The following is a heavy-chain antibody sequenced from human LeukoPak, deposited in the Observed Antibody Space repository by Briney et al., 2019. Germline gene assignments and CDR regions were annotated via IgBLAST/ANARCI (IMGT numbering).Heavy chain of an antibody. J-gene: IGHJ4*02. D-gene: IGHD4-17*01. Sequence: ASVKVSCKASGYTFTNYAMHWVRQAPGQRLEWMGWINAGNGNTKYSQKFQGRVTISRDTSASTAYMELSSLRSEDTAVYYCARDVGDYACDYWGQGTLVTVSS. CDR2: INAGNGNT. CDR1: GYTFTNYA. CDR3: ARDVGDYACDY. V-gene: IGHV1-3*01.